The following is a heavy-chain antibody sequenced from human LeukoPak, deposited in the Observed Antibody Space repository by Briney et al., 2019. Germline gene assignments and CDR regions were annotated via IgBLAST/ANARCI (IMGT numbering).Heavy chain of an antibody. CDR3: ARESYGDSAFDI. V-gene: IGHV1-18*01. CDR1: GYTFTSYG. CDR2: ISAYNGNT. Sequence: ASVKVSCKASGYTFTSYGISWVRQAPGQGLEWMGWISAYNGNTNYAQKLQGRVTMTTDTSTSTAYMELSSLRSEDTAVYYCARESYGDSAFDIWGQGTMVTVSS. D-gene: IGHD4-17*01. J-gene: IGHJ3*02.